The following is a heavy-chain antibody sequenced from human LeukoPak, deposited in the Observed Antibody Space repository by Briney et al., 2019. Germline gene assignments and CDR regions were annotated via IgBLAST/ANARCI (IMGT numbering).Heavy chain of an antibody. CDR1: GFTFSSYV. J-gene: IGHJ4*02. CDR3: TRRSSIVVAAEGVQTFDS. CDR2: FLYDESNE. Sequence: PGGSLRLSCAASGFTFSSYVIHWVRQAPGKGLEWVAAFLYDESNEYYRDSVKGRFTISRDTSKSTVYLQMNSLRAEDTAMYYCTRRSSIVVAAEGVQTFDSWGQGTLVTVSS. V-gene: IGHV3-30*04. D-gene: IGHD6-19*01.